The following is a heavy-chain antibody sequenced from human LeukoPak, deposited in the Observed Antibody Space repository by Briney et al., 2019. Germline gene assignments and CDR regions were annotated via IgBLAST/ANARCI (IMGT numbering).Heavy chain of an antibody. D-gene: IGHD3-10*01. CDR2: IYWDDDK. Sequence: SGPALVKPTQTLTLTCTFSGFSLSTSGVGVGWIRQPPGKALEWLALIYWDDDKRYSPSLKSRLTITKDTSKNQVVLTMTNMDPVDTATYYCAHSRPTYYYGSGKPYYFDYWGQGTLVTVSS. V-gene: IGHV2-5*02. J-gene: IGHJ4*02. CDR3: AHSRPTYYYGSGKPYYFDY. CDR1: GFSLSTSGVG.